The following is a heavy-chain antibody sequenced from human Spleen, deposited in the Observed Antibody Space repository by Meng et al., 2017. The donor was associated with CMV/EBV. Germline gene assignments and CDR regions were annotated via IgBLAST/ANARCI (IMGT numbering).Heavy chain of an antibody. CDR1: GFTFEDFA. V-gene: IGHV3-9*01. CDR3: VKGGGERVTFDAMDV. D-gene: IGHD2-21*02. J-gene: IGHJ6*02. CDR2: MSGNTGFI. Sequence: SLKISCAASGFTFEDFAMHWVRQIPGEGLEWLSGMSGNTGFIGYAYSVKGRFTISRDNAKKTLSLQMDTLRTEDTALYYCVKGGGERVTFDAMDVWGQGTRVTVSS.